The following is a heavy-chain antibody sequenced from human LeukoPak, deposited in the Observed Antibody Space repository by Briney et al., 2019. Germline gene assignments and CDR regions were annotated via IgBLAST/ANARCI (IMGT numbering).Heavy chain of an antibody. J-gene: IGHJ6*03. CDR2: IIPIFATA. CDR1: GGTFSSYG. V-gene: IGHV1-69*13. CDR3: ASALRASQRGYSYGPLYYYYYYMDV. Sequence: GASVKVSCKASGGTFSSYGISWVRQAPGQGLEWMGGIIPIFATANYAQKFQGRVTITADESTSTAYMELSSLRSEDTAVYYCASALRASQRGYSYGPLYYYYYYMDVWGKGTTVTVSS. D-gene: IGHD5-18*01.